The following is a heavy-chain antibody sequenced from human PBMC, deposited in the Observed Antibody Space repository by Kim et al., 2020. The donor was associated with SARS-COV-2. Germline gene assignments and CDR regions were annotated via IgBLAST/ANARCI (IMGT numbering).Heavy chain of an antibody. J-gene: IGHJ5*02. D-gene: IGHD3-10*01. Sequence: SETLSLTCTVSGGSISSGGYYWSWIRQHPGKGLEWIGYIYYSGSTYYNPSLKSRVTISVDTSKNQFSLKLSSVTAADTAVYYCARERRVRGVAFDPWGQGTLVTVSS. CDR1: GGSISSGGYY. CDR3: ARERRVRGVAFDP. CDR2: IYYSGST. V-gene: IGHV4-31*03.